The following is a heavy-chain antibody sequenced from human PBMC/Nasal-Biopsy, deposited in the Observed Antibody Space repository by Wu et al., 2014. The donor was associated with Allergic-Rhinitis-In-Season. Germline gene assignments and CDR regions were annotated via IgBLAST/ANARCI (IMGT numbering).Heavy chain of an antibody. D-gene: IGHD1-26*01. J-gene: IGHJ4*02. CDR1: GFSFTHAW. Sequence: LRLSCAASGFSFTHAWMNWVRQAPGKGLEWVSAISVGGGRTYYTDSVKGRFTISRDESKNTLYLQMNSLRAEDTAVYYCTRVGLHQWDDYWGQGTLVTVSS. V-gene: IGHV3-23*01. CDR3: TRVGLHQWDDY. CDR2: ISVGGGRT.